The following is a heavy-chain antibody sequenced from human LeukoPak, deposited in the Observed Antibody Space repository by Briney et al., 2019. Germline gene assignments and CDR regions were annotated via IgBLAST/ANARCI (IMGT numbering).Heavy chain of an antibody. CDR3: ARVFTIFGVVTNY. Sequence: SETLSLTCAVSGYSISSGYYWGWIRQPPGKGLEWIGSIYHSGSTYYNPSLKSRVTISVDTSKNQFSLTLSSVTAADTAVYYCARVFTIFGVVTNYWGQGTLVTVSS. D-gene: IGHD3-3*01. V-gene: IGHV4-38-2*01. CDR2: IYHSGST. J-gene: IGHJ4*02. CDR1: GYSISSGYY.